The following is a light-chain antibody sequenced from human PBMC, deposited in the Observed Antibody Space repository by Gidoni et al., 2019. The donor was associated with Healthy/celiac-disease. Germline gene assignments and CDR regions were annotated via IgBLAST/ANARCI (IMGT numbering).Light chain of an antibody. J-gene: IGKJ4*01. Sequence: DIVMTQSPDSLAVSLGMRATINCKSSQSVLYSSNNKNYLAWYQQKPGQPPKLLISWASTRESGVPDRFSGSGSGTDFTLTISSLQAEDVAVYYCQQYYSTPLTFGGGTKVEIK. V-gene: IGKV4-1*01. CDR1: QSVLYSSNNKNY. CDR2: WAS. CDR3: QQYYSTPLT.